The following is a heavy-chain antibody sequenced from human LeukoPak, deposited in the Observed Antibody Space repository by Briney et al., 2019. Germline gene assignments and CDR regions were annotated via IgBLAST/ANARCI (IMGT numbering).Heavy chain of an antibody. CDR1: GITFSRFW. J-gene: IGHJ4*02. V-gene: IGHV3-7*01. CDR3: ARDYYGDYYFDY. CDR2: INEDGSEK. D-gene: IGHD4-17*01. Sequence: GGSLRLSCAASGITFSRFWMSWVRQAPGKGLQWVANINEDGSEKHYVDSVKGRFTISRDNAKNSLYLQMNSLRAEDTAVYYCARDYYGDYYFDYWGQGTLVTVSS.